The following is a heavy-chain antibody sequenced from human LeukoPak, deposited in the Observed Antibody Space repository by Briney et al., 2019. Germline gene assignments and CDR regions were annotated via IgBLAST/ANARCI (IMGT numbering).Heavy chain of an antibody. J-gene: IGHJ4*02. Sequence: GGSLRLSCAASGFTFSCHTMNWVRQAPGRGLEWVSSISTSSTYIYYAGSVEGRFTISRYNPKNSLFLQMNSLRAEDTAIYYCVRKMKTGSSSGDYDYWGQGTLVTVSS. CDR2: ISTSSTYI. V-gene: IGHV3-21*06. CDR3: VRKMKTGSSSGDYDY. D-gene: IGHD1-1*01. CDR1: GFTFSCHT.